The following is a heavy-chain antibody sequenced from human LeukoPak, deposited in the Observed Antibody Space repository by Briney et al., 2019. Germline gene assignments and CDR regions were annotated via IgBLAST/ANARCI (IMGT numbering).Heavy chain of an antibody. Sequence: SETLSLTCAVSGGSFSGYYWSWIRQPPGKGLEWIGEINHSGGINYNPSLKSRVTISVDTSKNQFSLKLSSVTAADTAVYYCARAPTLEWLSTYMDVWGKGTTVTVSS. J-gene: IGHJ6*03. CDR3: ARAPTLEWLSTYMDV. D-gene: IGHD3-3*01. CDR1: GGSFSGYY. CDR2: INHSGGI. V-gene: IGHV4-34*01.